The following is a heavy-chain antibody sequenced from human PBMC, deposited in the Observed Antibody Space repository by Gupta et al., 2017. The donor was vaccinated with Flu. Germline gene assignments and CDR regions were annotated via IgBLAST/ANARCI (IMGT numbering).Heavy chain of an antibody. CDR1: GFTFSSYA. V-gene: IGHV3-64D*06. Sequence: GGGLVQPGGSLRLSCSASGFTFSSYAMHWVRQAPGKGLEYVSAISSNGGSTYYADSVKGRFTISRDNSKNTLYLQMSSLRAEDTAVYYCVRAPQVDYYYYGMDVWGQGTTVTVSS. CDR3: VRAPQVDYYYYGMDV. J-gene: IGHJ6*02. CDR2: ISSNGGST.